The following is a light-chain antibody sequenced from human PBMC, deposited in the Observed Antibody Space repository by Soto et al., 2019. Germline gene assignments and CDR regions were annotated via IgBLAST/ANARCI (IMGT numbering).Light chain of an antibody. V-gene: IGKV3-11*01. CDR2: GAS. CDR3: QQHSHWPPWT. J-gene: IGKJ1*01. CDR1: ENVRTF. Sequence: EVVLTQSPATLSLSPRERATLSCRASENVRTFVDWYQQKPGQAPRLLIYGASNRATGIPARFSGSGSGTDFTLTISNLEPEDFAVYYCQQHSHWPPWTFGQGTRVEIQ.